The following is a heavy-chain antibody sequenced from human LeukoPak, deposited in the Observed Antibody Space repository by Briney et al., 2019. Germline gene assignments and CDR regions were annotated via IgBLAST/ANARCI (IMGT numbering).Heavy chain of an antibody. V-gene: IGHV1-69*06. CDR1: GSIFSDYI. CDR2: IIPIFGTA. D-gene: IGHD6-13*01. Sequence: GASVKVSCKASGSIFSDYIISWVRKAPGQGLEWMGGIIPIFGTANYAQKFQGRVTIIADMSASTAYMDLSSLRFEDTAVYYCARRPRNSTSWWKYYYYYYMDVWGKGTTVTVSS. J-gene: IGHJ6*03. CDR3: ARRPRNSTSWWKYYYYYYMDV.